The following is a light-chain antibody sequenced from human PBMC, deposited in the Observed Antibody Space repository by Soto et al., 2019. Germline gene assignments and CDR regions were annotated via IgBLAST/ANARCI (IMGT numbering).Light chain of an antibody. CDR3: PQSYSTPYT. Sequence: DIQMTQSPSSLSASVGDRVTITCRTSQSISSYLNWYQQKPGKAPKFLIYAASSLQSGVPSRFSGSGSGTDFTLTISSLQPEDFATYYCPQSYSTPYTFGQGTKLEIK. CDR2: AAS. CDR1: QSISSY. V-gene: IGKV1-39*01. J-gene: IGKJ2*01.